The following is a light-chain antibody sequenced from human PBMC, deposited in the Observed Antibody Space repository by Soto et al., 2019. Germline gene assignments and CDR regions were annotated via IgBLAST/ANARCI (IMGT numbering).Light chain of an antibody. V-gene: IGKV3-11*01. J-gene: IGKJ5*01. CDR1: QTIDNT. CDR3: QQRSNWPT. Sequence: EIVMTQSPATLSLSPGERATLSCRASQTIDNTLAWYQRKPGQAPRLLIYDASTRATGVPARFSGSGYGTDFTLTISSLEPEDFAVYYCQQRSNWPTFGQGTRLEIK. CDR2: DAS.